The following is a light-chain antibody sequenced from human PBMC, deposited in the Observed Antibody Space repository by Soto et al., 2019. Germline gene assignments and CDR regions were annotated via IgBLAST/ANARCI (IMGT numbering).Light chain of an antibody. Sequence: DVQMTQSPSSLSASLGDRVTITCRASQSISSYLNWYQQKPGKAPKLLIYAASSLQSGVPSRFSGSGSGTDFTLTISSLQPEDFATYYCQQSYRFGQGTKVDI. CDR3: QQSYR. V-gene: IGKV1-39*01. CDR1: QSISSY. J-gene: IGKJ1*01. CDR2: AAS.